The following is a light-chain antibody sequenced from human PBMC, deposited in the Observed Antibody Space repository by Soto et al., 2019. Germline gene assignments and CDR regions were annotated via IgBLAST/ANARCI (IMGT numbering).Light chain of an antibody. J-gene: IGKJ1*01. V-gene: IGKV3D-15*01. CDR3: QQYNNWPPWT. CDR2: GAS. Sequence: EVVMTQSPATLSVSPGGRATLSCRASQSVSSNLAWYQQKPGQAPRLLIYGASTRATGTPARFSGSAAGTEFTLTISSLQSEDFAVYYCQQYNNWPPWTFGQGTKVDIK. CDR1: QSVSSN.